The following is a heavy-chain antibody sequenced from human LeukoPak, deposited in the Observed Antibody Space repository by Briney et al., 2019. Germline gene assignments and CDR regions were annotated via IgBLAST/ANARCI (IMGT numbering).Heavy chain of an antibody. CDR1: GGTFSSYA. D-gene: IGHD3-3*01. CDR3: ARGGIFGVVITPFDY. J-gene: IGHJ4*02. CDR2: FIPIFGTA. Sequence: GASVKVSCKASGGTFSSYAISWVRQAPGPGLGGLGGFIPIFGTANYAQKFQGRVTITTDESTSTAYMELSSLRSEDTAVYYCARGGIFGVVITPFDYWGQGTLVTVSS. V-gene: IGHV1-69*05.